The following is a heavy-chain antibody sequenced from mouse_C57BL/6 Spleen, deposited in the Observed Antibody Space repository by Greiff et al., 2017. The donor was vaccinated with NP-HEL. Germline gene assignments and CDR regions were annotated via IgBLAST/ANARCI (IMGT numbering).Heavy chain of an antibody. CDR1: GFTFSSSG. D-gene: IGHD2-5*01. CDR3: ARQGAYYSNYLYAMDY. J-gene: IGHJ4*01. V-gene: IGHV5-6*01. CDR2: ISSGGSYT. Sequence: EVQRVESGGDLVKPGGSLKLSCAASGFTFSSSGMSWVRQTPDKRLEWVATISSGGSYTYYPDSVKGRFTISRDNAKNTLYLQMSSLKSEDTAMYYCARQGAYYSNYLYAMDYWGQGTSVTVSS.